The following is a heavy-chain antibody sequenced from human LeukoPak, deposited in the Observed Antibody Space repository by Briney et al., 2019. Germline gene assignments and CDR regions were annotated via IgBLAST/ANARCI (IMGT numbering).Heavy chain of an antibody. CDR3: AKLVGVSDY. D-gene: IGHD3-10*01. CDR2: ISSSGGTT. CDR1: GFTFSNYA. Sequence: GGSLRLSCAASGFTFSNYAMSWVRQAPGKGLEWVSAISSSGGTTYYADSVKGRFTISRDNSKNTLYLQMNSLRAEDTAVYYCAKLVGVSDYWGQGTLVTVSS. J-gene: IGHJ4*02. V-gene: IGHV3-23*01.